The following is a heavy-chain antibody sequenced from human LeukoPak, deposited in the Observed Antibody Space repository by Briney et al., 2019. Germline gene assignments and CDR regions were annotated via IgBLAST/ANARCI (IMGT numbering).Heavy chain of an antibody. J-gene: IGHJ5*02. Sequence: PSQTLSLTCAVSGGSISSGGYSWIWIRQPPGKGLEWIGYIYHSGSTYYNPSLKSRVTISVDRSKNQFSLKLSSVTAADTAVYYCARAPQLYWFDPWGQGTLVTVSS. CDR2: IYHSGST. CDR1: GGSISSGGYS. V-gene: IGHV4-30-2*01. D-gene: IGHD6-13*01. CDR3: ARAPQLYWFDP.